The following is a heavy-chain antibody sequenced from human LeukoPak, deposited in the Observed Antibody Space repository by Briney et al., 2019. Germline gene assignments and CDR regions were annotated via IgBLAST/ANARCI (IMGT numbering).Heavy chain of an antibody. CDR2: ISGSGGST. D-gene: IGHD4-17*01. CDR1: GFSFSSYA. Sequence: QPGGSLRLSCAASGFSFSSYAMTWVRQAPGKGLEWVSAISGSGGSTYYADSVKGRFTISRDNSKNTLFLQTNSLRAEDAAVYYCAAQDGTTVTATFDYWGQGTLVTVFS. V-gene: IGHV3-23*01. J-gene: IGHJ4*02. CDR3: AAQDGTTVTATFDY.